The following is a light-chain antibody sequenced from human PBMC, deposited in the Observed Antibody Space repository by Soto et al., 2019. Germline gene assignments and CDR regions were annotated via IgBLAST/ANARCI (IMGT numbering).Light chain of an antibody. Sequence: DIQLTQSPSSLSASVGDRVTITCRASQDISVYLAWYQQKPGKVPKLLIYSASTLQSGAPSRFSGSGSGTDFTRTISSLQTEDVATYYYQKFNTAPLTFGQGTRLEIK. CDR2: SAS. V-gene: IGKV1-27*01. J-gene: IGKJ5*01. CDR1: QDISVY. CDR3: QKFNTAPLT.